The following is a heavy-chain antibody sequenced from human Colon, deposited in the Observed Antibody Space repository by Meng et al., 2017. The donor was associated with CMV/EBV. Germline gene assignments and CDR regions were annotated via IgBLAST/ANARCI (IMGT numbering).Heavy chain of an antibody. CDR3: ARGGTIGYSYAIDY. D-gene: IGHD5-18*01. V-gene: IGHV1-2*02. CDR1: GYTFIGFY. J-gene: IGHJ4*02. Sequence: ASVKVSCKPSGYTFIGFYMHWVRQAPGQGLEWMGWINPNSGGTNYAQKFQGRVTMTRDTSISTAHMELSRLRSDDTAVYYRARGGTIGYSYAIDYWGQGTLVTVSS. CDR2: INPNSGGT.